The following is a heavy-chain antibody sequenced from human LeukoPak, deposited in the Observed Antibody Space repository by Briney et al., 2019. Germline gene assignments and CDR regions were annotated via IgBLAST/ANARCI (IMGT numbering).Heavy chain of an antibody. CDR1: GGSFSGYY. J-gene: IGHJ4*02. CDR3: ARRGQLWLRGYFDY. CDR2: INHSGST. D-gene: IGHD5-18*01. V-gene: IGHV4-34*01. Sequence: SETLSLTCAVYGGSFSGYYWSWIRQPPGKGLEWIGEINHSGSTNYNPSLKSRVTISVDTSKNHFSLKLSSVTAADTAVYYCARRGQLWLRGYFDYGGQGTLVTVSS.